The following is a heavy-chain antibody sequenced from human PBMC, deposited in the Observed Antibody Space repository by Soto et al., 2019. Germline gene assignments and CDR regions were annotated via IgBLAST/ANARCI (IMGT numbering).Heavy chain of an antibody. V-gene: IGHV3-48*02. CDR3: ARDTPFDY. CDR1: GFTFRDYS. Sequence: GGSLRLSCAASGFTFRDYSMNWVRQAPGKGLEWVAYISSGSSAIYYADSVKGRFTISRDNVKNSLYLQMNSLRDEDTAVYYCARDTPFDYWGQGALVTVSS. CDR2: ISSGSSAI. J-gene: IGHJ4*02.